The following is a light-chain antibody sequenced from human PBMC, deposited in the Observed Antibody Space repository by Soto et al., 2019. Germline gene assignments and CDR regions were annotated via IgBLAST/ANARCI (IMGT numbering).Light chain of an antibody. V-gene: IGKV1-5*01. CDR3: QQYSSYSAWT. J-gene: IGKJ1*01. CDR2: AAS. CDR1: RSISVW. Sequence: DIQMTQAPSTLSASVGDRVTITCRASRSISVWLAWYQQKPGKAPKLLIFAASSLQSGVPPRFSGSESGTEFTLTISSLQPEDVATYYCQQYSSYSAWTFGEGTKVDIK.